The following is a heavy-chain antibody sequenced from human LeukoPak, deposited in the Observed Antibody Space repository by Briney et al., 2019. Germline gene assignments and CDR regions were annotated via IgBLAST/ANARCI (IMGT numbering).Heavy chain of an antibody. CDR1: GFTFSSYA. D-gene: IGHD2-2*01. CDR3: AREGDEYLLSY. Sequence: GRSLRLSCAASGFTFSSYAMHWVRQAPGKGLEWVAVISYDGSNKYYADSVKGRFTISRDNSKNTLYLQMNSLRAEDTAVYYCAREGDEYLLSYWGQGTLVTVSS. J-gene: IGHJ4*02. V-gene: IGHV3-30*04. CDR2: ISYDGSNK.